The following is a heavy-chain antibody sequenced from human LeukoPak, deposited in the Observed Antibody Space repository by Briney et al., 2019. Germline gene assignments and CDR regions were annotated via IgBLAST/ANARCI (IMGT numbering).Heavy chain of an antibody. Sequence: GESLKISSEASGCSFTNYWIGWVRQMPRKGLEWMGIIYPDDSESKYSPSFQGQVTISADKSTSTAYLQWSSLKASDTAMYYCARSRDSSGYYYLIWGQGALVTVSS. CDR3: ARSRDSSGYYYLI. D-gene: IGHD3-22*01. J-gene: IGHJ4*02. CDR2: IYPDDSES. CDR1: GCSFTNYW. V-gene: IGHV5-51*01.